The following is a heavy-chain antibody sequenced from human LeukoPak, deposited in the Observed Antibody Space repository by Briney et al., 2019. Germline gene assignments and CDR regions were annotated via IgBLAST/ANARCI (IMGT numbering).Heavy chain of an antibody. Sequence: SETLSLTCTVSGGSISGSSYYWGWIRQPPGKGLEWIGEINHSGSTNYNPSLKSRVTISVDTSKNQFSLKLSSVTAADTAVYYCARIAAAGTAPNDYWGQGTLVTVSS. D-gene: IGHD6-13*01. CDR2: INHSGST. J-gene: IGHJ4*02. CDR1: GGSISGSSYY. V-gene: IGHV4-39*07. CDR3: ARIAAAGTAPNDY.